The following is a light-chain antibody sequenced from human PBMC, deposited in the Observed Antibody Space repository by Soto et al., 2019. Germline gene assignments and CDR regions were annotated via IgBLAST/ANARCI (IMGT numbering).Light chain of an antibody. V-gene: IGKV3-15*01. CDR1: QSFSSN. CDR3: QQYNNWPWT. J-gene: IGKJ1*01. Sequence: EIVMTQSPATLSVSPGERATLSCRASQSFSSNLAWYQQKPGQAPRLLIYGASTRATSFPARFSGSGSGTDFTLTISSLQSEDFAVYYCQQYNNWPWTFGQGTKVEIK. CDR2: GAS.